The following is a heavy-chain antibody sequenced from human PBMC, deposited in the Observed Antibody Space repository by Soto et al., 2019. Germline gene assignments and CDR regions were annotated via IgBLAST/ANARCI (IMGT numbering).Heavy chain of an antibody. V-gene: IGHV3-30-3*01. J-gene: IGHJ4*02. CDR2: ISYDGSNK. CDR1: GFTFSSYA. CDR3: ARDTVAGGYFDY. D-gene: IGHD3-16*01. Sequence: GESLKISCAASGFTFSSYAMHWVRQAPGKGLEWVAVISYDGSNKYYADSVKGRFTISRDNSKNTLYLQMNSLRAEDTAVYYCARDTVAGGYFDYWGQGTLVTVSS.